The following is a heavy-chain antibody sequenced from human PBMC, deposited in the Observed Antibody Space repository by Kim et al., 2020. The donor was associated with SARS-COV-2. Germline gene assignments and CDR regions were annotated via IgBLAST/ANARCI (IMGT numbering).Heavy chain of an antibody. Sequence: GGSLRLSCAASGFTFSNAWMSWVRQAPGKGLEWVGRIKSKTDGGTTDYAAPVKGRFTISRDDSKNTLYLQMNSLKTEDTAVYYCTTDPRQLDIVVVVAAGDEGGLNWFDPWGQGTLVTVSS. J-gene: IGHJ5*02. D-gene: IGHD2-15*01. V-gene: IGHV3-15*01. CDR3: TTDPRQLDIVVVVAAGDEGGLNWFDP. CDR1: GFTFSNAW. CDR2: IKSKTDGGTT.